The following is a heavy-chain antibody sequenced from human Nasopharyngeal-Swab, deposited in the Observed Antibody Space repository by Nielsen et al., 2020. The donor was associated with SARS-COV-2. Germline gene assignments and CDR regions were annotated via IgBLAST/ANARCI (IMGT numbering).Heavy chain of an antibody. J-gene: IGHJ4*02. Sequence: VRQAPGKGLEWVAAIVGSGDISGSGGSTYFADSVKGRFTISRDNSKNTLSLQMNSLRAEDTAVYYCAKDLRGPYFFWGQGTLVTVSS. V-gene: IGHV3-23*01. CDR3: AKDLRGPYFF. D-gene: IGHD2/OR15-2a*01. CDR2: IVGSGDISGSGGST.